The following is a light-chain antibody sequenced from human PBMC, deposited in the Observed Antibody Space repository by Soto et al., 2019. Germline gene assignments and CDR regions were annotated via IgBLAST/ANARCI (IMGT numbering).Light chain of an antibody. Sequence: EIVLTQSPGTLSLSPGESATLTCRASQSVTSSYLAWYQQKPGQAPRLLIYGASSRATGIPDRLSGSGSGTDFTLTISRLAPEDFAVYYCHQYGSAPWTFGQGTKVEIK. CDR1: QSVTSSY. CDR3: HQYGSAPWT. J-gene: IGKJ1*01. V-gene: IGKV3-20*01. CDR2: GAS.